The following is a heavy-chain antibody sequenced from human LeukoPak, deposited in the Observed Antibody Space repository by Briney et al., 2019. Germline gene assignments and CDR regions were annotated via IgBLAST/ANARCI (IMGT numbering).Heavy chain of an antibody. J-gene: IGHJ4*02. CDR2: INHSGST. D-gene: IGHD1-1*01. Sequence: SETLSLTCAVYGGSFSGYYWSWIRQPPGKGLERIGEINHSGSTNYNPSLKSRVTISVDTSKNQFSLKLSSVTAADTAVYYCASSGTTGTNLDYWGQGTLVTVSS. V-gene: IGHV4-34*01. CDR3: ASSGTTGTNLDY. CDR1: GGSFSGYY.